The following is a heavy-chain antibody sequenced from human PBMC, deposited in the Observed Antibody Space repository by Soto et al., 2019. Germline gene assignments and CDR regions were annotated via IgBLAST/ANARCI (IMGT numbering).Heavy chain of an antibody. V-gene: IGHV6-1*01. CDR3: ARGSGWIPYGLDV. CDR1: GDSISSTSAS. Sequence: SQTLSLTCAISGDSISSTSASWNWIRQSPSRGLEWLGRTYYRSKWYNDYAVSVKSRITINPDTSKNQFSLQLNSVTPEDTAVYYRARGSGWIPYGLDVWGQGTTVTVSS. CDR2: TYYRSKWYN. D-gene: IGHD3-10*01. J-gene: IGHJ6*02.